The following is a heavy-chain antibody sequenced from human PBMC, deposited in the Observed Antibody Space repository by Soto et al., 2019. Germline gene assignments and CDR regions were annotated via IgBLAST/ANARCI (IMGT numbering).Heavy chain of an antibody. CDR1: GGSFSGYY. D-gene: IGHD1-1*01. V-gene: IGHV4-34*01. Sequence: QVQLQQWGAGLLKPSETLSLTCAVYGGSFSGYYWSWIRQPPGKGLEWIGEINHSGSTNYNPSLKSRVTISVHTSKNQFSLKLSSVTAADTAVYYCARAGRERRSRFDYWGQGTLVTVSS. CDR3: ARAGRERRSRFDY. J-gene: IGHJ4*02. CDR2: INHSGST.